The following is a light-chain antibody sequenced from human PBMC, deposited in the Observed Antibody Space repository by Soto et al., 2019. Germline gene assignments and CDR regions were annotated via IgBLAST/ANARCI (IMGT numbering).Light chain of an antibody. CDR1: ESVDIN. J-gene: IGKJ1*01. CDR2: GAS. CDR3: QQYKNWPRT. Sequence: EIVLTQSPATLSLSPGERATLSCRASESVDINLAWYQQKPGQAPRLLIYGASTRATDMPGTFSGRGSGTEFTLTISSLQSEDFAVYYCQQYKNWPRTFGQGTKVDI. V-gene: IGKV3-15*01.